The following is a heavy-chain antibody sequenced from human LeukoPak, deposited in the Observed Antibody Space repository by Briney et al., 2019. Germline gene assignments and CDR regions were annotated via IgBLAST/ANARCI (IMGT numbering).Heavy chain of an antibody. CDR1: GGSISSYY. J-gene: IGHJ5*02. CDR2: IYNSGST. CDR3: ARGLTKDRGWLAKNWFDP. V-gene: IGHV4-59*01. Sequence: SSETLSLTCAVSGGSISSYYWSWIRQPPGKGLEWIGNIYNSGSTNYNPSLKSRVTISVDTSKNQFSLKLSSVTAADTAVYYCARGLTKDRGWLAKNWFDPWGQGMLVTVSS. D-gene: IGHD6-19*01.